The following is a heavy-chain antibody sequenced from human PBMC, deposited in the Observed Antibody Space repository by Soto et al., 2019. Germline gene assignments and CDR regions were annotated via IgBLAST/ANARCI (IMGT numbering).Heavy chain of an antibody. Sequence: GGSMRLSCAASGFTFSSYSMNWVRQAPGKGLEWVSSISSSSSYIYYTDSVKGRFTISRDHAKNSLYLQMNSLRAEDTAVYYGARHRGYSYPNDAFDIWGQGTMVTVSS. V-gene: IGHV3-21*01. D-gene: IGHD5-18*01. CDR2: ISSSSSYI. J-gene: IGHJ3*02. CDR3: ARHRGYSYPNDAFDI. CDR1: GFTFSSYS.